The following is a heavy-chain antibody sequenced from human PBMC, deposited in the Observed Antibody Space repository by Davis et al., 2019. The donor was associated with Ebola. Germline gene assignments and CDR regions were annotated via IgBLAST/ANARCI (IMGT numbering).Heavy chain of an antibody. Sequence: HSQTLSLTCAISGDSVSSGGWNWIRQSPSRGLEWLGRTYYSSKWYNDYSVSVKSRITISPDTSKNQFSLQLNSVTPEDTAVYYCARFNWGHRNFDYWGQGTLVTVSS. D-gene: IGHD7-27*01. CDR1: GDSVSSGG. CDR3: ARFNWGHRNFDY. J-gene: IGHJ4*02. V-gene: IGHV6-1*01. CDR2: TYYSSKWYN.